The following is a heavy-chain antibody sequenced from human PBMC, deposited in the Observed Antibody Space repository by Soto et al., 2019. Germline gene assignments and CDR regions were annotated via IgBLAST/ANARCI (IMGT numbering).Heavy chain of an antibody. Sequence: QVQLVQSGAEVKKPGSSVKVSCKASGSTFSSYAISWVRQAPGQGLEWMGGIIPIFGTANYAQKFQGRVTITADESTSTAYMELSSLRSEDTAVYYCARDCSSTSCYTRNGMDVWGQGTTVTVSS. CDR1: GSTFSSYA. CDR2: IIPIFGTA. J-gene: IGHJ6*02. CDR3: ARDCSSTSCYTRNGMDV. V-gene: IGHV1-69*01. D-gene: IGHD2-2*02.